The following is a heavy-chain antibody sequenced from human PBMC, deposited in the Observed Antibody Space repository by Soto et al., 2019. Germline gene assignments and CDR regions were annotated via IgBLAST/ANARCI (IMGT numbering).Heavy chain of an antibody. CDR1: VGSFSGYY. V-gene: IGHV4-34*01. D-gene: IGHD3-22*01. Sequence: SETLSLTCAVYVGSFSGYYWSWIRQPPGKGLEWIGEINHSGSTNYNPSLKSRVTISVDTSKNQFSLKLSSVTAADTAVYYCARGTDDSSGYYHPFRAFDIWGQGTMVTVSS. CDR3: ARGTDDSSGYYHPFRAFDI. J-gene: IGHJ3*02. CDR2: INHSGST.